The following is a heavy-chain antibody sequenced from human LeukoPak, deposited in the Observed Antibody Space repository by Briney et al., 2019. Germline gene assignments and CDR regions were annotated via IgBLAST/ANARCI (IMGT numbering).Heavy chain of an antibody. CDR2: ISSSSSYI. J-gene: IGHJ6*02. Sequence: GGSLRLSCAAPGFTFSSYSMNWVRQAPGKGLEWVSSISSSSSYIYYADSVKGRFTISRDNAKNSLYLQMNSLRAEDTAVYYCARDKPYCSGGSCYSYYGMDVWGQGTTVTVSS. D-gene: IGHD2-15*01. CDR1: GFTFSSYS. V-gene: IGHV3-21*01. CDR3: ARDKPYCSGGSCYSYYGMDV.